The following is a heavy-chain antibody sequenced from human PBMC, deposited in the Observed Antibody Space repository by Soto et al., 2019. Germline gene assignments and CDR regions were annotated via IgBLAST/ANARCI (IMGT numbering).Heavy chain of an antibody. D-gene: IGHD3-22*01. CDR3: ASEDESSGYAGTFHP. J-gene: IGHJ5*02. V-gene: IGHV3-30-3*01. CDR2: IAKDGINI. CDR1: GFTFSSYV. Sequence: QVQLVESGGAVVQPGRSLSLSCAASGFTFSSYVMHWVRQAPGKGLEWVAAIAKDGINIHYSDSVKDRFTISRDNSKSTMNLQMNDLRSEDTAVYHCASEDESSGYAGTFHPWGQGTLVTVAP.